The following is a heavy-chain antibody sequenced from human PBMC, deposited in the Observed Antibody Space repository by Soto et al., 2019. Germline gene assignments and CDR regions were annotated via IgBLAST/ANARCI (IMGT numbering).Heavy chain of an antibody. CDR1: GFTFSSHW. D-gene: IGHD6-19*01. J-gene: IGHJ4*02. Sequence: EVQLVESGGGLVQPGGSLRLSCAASGFTFSSHWMSWVRLAPGKGLEWVANIKQDGGEKHYVDSVKGRCTISRDNAKNSLDRQMNSLRAEDTAVYYCARGSSSGWYYFDYWGQGTLVSVPS. CDR3: ARGSSSGWYYFDY. V-gene: IGHV3-7*03. CDR2: IKQDGGEK.